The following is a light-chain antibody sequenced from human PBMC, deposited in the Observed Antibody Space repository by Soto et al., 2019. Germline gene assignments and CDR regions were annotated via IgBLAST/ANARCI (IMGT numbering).Light chain of an antibody. CDR1: QSVSSY. CDR3: QQRSKGPIT. CDR2: DAS. Sequence: EIVLTQSPATLSFSHGESPTLACRASQSVSSYLAWYQQKPGKAPRLLIYDASNRATGIPARFSGSGSGTDFTLTISSLEPEDFAVYYCQQRSKGPITFGQGTRLEIK. V-gene: IGKV3-11*01. J-gene: IGKJ5*01.